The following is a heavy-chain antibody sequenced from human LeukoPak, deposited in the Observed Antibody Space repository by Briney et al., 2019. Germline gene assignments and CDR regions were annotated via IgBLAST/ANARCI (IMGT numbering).Heavy chain of an antibody. CDR2: ISSSVSYI. V-gene: IGHV3-21*04. J-gene: IGHJ4*02. Sequence: GGSLRLSCAASGFIFSSYSMNWVRQAPGKGLEWVSSISSSVSYIYYADSLKGRFTISRDNAKNSLYLQMNSLRAEDTAVYYCAKGGPYYDILTGSDYWGQGTLVTVSS. CDR3: AKGGPYYDILTGSDY. D-gene: IGHD3-9*01. CDR1: GFIFSSYS.